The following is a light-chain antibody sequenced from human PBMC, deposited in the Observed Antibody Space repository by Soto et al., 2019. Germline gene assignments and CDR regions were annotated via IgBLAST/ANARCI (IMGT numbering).Light chain of an antibody. CDR3: QHFNNWLRT. CDR2: GAS. Sequence: EIVMTQSPATLSVSPGERATLSCRASQSVSSNLAWYQQKPVQAPRLLIYGASTRATGIPARLSGSGSGTESTLPISSLQSEDFAGYYCQHFNNWLRTFGQGTKVEIK. CDR1: QSVSSN. V-gene: IGKV3-15*01. J-gene: IGKJ1*01.